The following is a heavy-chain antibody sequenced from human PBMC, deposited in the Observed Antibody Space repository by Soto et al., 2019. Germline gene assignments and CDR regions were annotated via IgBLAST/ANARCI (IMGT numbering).Heavy chain of an antibody. CDR1: GFTFSDDG. Sequence: EVQLLESGGDSVQPGGSLRLSCVASGFTFSDDGMSWVRQAPGRGLEWVSAISGSGGSTIYADSVKGRFTISRDSSKNTLYLQMNTLRAEDTAIYYCAKRNGDYLNGMDVWGQGTTFTVSS. CDR3: AKRNGDYLNGMDV. CDR2: ISGSGGST. D-gene: IGHD4-17*01. V-gene: IGHV3-23*01. J-gene: IGHJ6*02.